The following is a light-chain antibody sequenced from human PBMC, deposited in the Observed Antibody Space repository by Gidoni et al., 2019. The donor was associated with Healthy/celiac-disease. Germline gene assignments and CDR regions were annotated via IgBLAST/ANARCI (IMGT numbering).Light chain of an antibody. CDR3: QQYGSSVT. Sequence: DIVLTQSPGTLSLSPGERATLACRASQSVSSSYLAWYQQKPGQAPRLLIYGASSSATGIPDRFSGSGSGTDFTLTISRLEPEDFAVYYCQQYGSSVTFXXXTKVEIK. V-gene: IGKV3-20*01. CDR2: GAS. CDR1: QSVSSSY. J-gene: IGKJ1*01.